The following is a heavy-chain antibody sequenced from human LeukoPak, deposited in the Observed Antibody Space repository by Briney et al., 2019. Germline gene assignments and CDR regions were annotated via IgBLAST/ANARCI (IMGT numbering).Heavy chain of an antibody. CDR1: GFTFSSYA. J-gene: IGHJ5*02. CDR3: ARGGGVGTTRWFDP. V-gene: IGHV3-23*01. CDR2: ISGSGGST. Sequence: GGSLRLSCAASGFTFSSYAMSWVRQAPGKGLEWVSAISGSGGSTYYADSVKGRFTISRDNSKNTLYLQMNSLRAEDTAVYYCARGGGVGTTRWFDPWGQGTLVTVSS. D-gene: IGHD1-26*01.